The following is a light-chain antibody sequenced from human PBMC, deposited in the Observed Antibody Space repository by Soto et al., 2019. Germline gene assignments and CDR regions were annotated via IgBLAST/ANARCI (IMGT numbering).Light chain of an antibody. V-gene: IGKV3-11*01. CDR3: QQPYT. Sequence: EIVLTQSPSTLSVSPGERATLSCRASQSVSSYLAWYQQKPGQAPRLLIYDASNRATGIPARFSGSGSGTDFTLTISSLEPEDFAVYYCQQPYTFGQGTKLEIK. J-gene: IGKJ2*01. CDR2: DAS. CDR1: QSVSSY.